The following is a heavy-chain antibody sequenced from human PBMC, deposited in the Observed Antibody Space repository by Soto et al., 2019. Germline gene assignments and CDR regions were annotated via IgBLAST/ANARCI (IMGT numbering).Heavy chain of an antibody. Sequence: VQLVQSGAEVKKPGASVRISCTASGISYTTYAIHWVRQAPGQGLEWMGWINAGNGDTRYSQRFQGRVTRTTDTSATTTYMDLSSLRSEDTSIYYCARAISGYVTWGQGTLVTVSS. D-gene: IGHD5-12*01. V-gene: IGHV1-3*01. CDR3: ARAISGYVT. J-gene: IGHJ4*02. CDR2: INAGNGDT. CDR1: GISYTTYA.